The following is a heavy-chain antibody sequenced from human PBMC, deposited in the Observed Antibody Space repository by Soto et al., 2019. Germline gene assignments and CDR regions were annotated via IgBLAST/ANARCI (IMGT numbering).Heavy chain of an antibody. CDR2: IDYSGST. J-gene: IGHJ6*02. Sequence: SEALSLTGTVSGGSMSRYYWSWSRQPPGKGLEWIGYIDYSGSTNYNPPLKRRVTISVDTSKNQFSLKLSSVTAADTAVYYCARHSPPMYDILPRTTLEPYYGMDVWGQGTTVT. CDR3: ARHSPPMYDILPRTTLEPYYGMDV. V-gene: IGHV4-59*08. D-gene: IGHD3-9*01. CDR1: GGSMSRYY.